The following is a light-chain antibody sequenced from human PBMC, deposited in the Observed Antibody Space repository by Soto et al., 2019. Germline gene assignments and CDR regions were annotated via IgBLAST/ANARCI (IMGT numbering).Light chain of an antibody. CDR1: QSVSTRS. J-gene: IGKJ1*01. Sequence: EIVLTQSPGTLSFSPGERATLSSRASQSVSTRSLAWYQQKPGQAPRLLISGASSRAADIPDRFSGSGSGTDFTLTINRLEPEDFAVYYCQQYDSSPRTFGQGTKVDIK. CDR3: QQYDSSPRT. CDR2: GAS. V-gene: IGKV3-20*01.